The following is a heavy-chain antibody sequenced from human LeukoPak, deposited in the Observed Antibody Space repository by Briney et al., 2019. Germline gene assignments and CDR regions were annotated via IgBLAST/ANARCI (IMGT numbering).Heavy chain of an antibody. J-gene: IGHJ4*02. CDR1: GGSFSGYY. D-gene: IGHD3-3*01. Sequence: SETLSLTCAVYGGSFSGYYWSWIRQPPGKGLEWIGEINHSGSTNYNPSLKSRVTISVDTSKNQFSLKLSSVTAADTAVYYCARRRRSGRFLEPVDYWGQGTLVTVSS. V-gene: IGHV4-34*01. CDR2: INHSGST. CDR3: ARRRRSGRFLEPVDY.